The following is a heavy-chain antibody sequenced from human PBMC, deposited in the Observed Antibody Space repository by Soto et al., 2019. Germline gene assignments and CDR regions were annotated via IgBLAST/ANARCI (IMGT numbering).Heavy chain of an antibody. D-gene: IGHD1-26*01. CDR3: TRPELFTRSGSEP. V-gene: IGHV4-34*01. CDR1: GGSFSNYY. CDR2: VNHSVEA. Sequence: SETLSLTCGVYGGSFSNYYLIWVRQPPGKGLEWIGEVNHSVEATYTPSLQIRITISLDTSNNQFSLKMTSVTAADTAMYFCTRPELFTRSGSEPWGEGSKVIVS. J-gene: IGHJ5*02.